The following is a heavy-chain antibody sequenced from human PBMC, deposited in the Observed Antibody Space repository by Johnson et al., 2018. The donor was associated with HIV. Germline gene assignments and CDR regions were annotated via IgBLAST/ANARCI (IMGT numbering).Heavy chain of an antibody. CDR2: ISWDGGSP. Sequence: EVQLVESGGGLVQPGRSLRVSCTTSGFTFGDYAMHWVRQAPGKGLEWVSLISWDGGSPYYAGSVKGRFTISSGNSKNSLYLQMHSLRSEDTALYYCAKALRTGTPNDAFDIWGQGTMVTVSS. D-gene: IGHD3-10*01. CDR1: GFTFGDYA. V-gene: IGHV3-43D*03. J-gene: IGHJ3*02. CDR3: AKALRTGTPNDAFDI.